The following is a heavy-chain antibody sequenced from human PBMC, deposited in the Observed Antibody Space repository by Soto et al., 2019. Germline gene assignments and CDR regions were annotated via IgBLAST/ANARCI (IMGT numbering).Heavy chain of an antibody. CDR2: IYYSGST. J-gene: IGHJ3*02. CDR3: ARNYGVDDAFDI. Sequence: PSETLSLTCTVSGGSISSYYWSWIRQPPGKGLEWIGYIYYSGSTNYNPSLKSRVTISGDTSKNQLSLKLSSVTAADTVVYYCARNYGVDDAFDIWGEGTMVTLSS. V-gene: IGHV4-59*01. CDR1: GGSISSYY. D-gene: IGHD4-17*01.